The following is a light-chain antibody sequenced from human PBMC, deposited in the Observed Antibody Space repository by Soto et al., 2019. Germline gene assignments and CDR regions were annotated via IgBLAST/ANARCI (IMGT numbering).Light chain of an antibody. Sequence: EIVLTQSPGTLSLSPGERATLSCRASQSVSSTYLAWYQQLPGQAPRLLIYDISTRATAIPARFSGSGSGTNVTLTISSLEPEDCAVYFCQQYGSLPFTYGPWTRVEIK. J-gene: IGKJ3*01. CDR1: QSVSSTY. CDR3: QQYGSLPFT. CDR2: DIS. V-gene: IGKV3-20*01.